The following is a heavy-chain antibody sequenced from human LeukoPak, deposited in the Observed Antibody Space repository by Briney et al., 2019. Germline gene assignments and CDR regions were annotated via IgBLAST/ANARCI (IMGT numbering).Heavy chain of an antibody. CDR1: GFTFSSYW. J-gene: IGHJ4*02. V-gene: IGHV3-7*03. CDR3: ARGGYGSSGYLHGDLDY. Sequence: PGGSLRLSCAASGFTFSSYWMSWVRQAPGKGLEWVANIKQDGSEKYYVDSVKGRFTISRDNAKNSLYLQMNSLRAEDTAVYYCARGGYGSSGYLHGDLDYWGQGTLVTVSS. D-gene: IGHD3-22*01. CDR2: IKQDGSEK.